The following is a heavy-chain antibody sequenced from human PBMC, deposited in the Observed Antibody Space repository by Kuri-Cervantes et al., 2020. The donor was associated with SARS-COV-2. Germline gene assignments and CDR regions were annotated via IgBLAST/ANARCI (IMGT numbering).Heavy chain of an antibody. V-gene: IGHV3-48*03. Sequence: GGSLRFSCAASGFTFSSYEMNWVRQAPGKGLEWVSYISSSGSTIYYADSVKGRFTISRDNAKNSLYLRMNSLRAEDTAVYYCASSIASGAFDIWSQGTMVTVSS. D-gene: IGHD1-26*01. CDR3: ASSIASGAFDI. J-gene: IGHJ3*02. CDR1: GFTFSSYE. CDR2: ISSSGSTI.